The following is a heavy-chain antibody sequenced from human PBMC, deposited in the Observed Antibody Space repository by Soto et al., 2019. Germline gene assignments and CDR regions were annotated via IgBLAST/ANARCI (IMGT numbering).Heavy chain of an antibody. D-gene: IGHD4-17*01. V-gene: IGHV3-30*03. J-gene: IGHJ6*03. CDR1: GFTFSSYG. Sequence: PGGSLRLSCASSGFTFSSYGMHWVRQAPGKGLEWVAVISYDGSNKYYADSVKGRFTISRDNSKNTLYLQMNSLRAEDTAVYYCARDQPYGDYVLYYYYMDVWGKGTTVTVSS. CDR2: ISYDGSNK. CDR3: ARDQPYGDYVLYYYYMDV.